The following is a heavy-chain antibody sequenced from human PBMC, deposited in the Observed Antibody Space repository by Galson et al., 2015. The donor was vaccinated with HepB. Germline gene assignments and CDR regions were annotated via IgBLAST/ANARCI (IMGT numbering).Heavy chain of an antibody. CDR2: INPSGGST. J-gene: IGHJ6*02. V-gene: IGHV1-46*03. Sequence: SVKVSCKASGYTFTSYYMHWVRQAPGQGLEWMGIINPSGGSTSYAQKFQGRVTMTRDTSTSTVYMELSSLRSEDTAVYYCARARSSSWLYYYYGMDVWGQGTTVTVSS. CDR3: ARARSSSWLYYYYGMDV. D-gene: IGHD6-13*01. CDR1: GYTFTSYY.